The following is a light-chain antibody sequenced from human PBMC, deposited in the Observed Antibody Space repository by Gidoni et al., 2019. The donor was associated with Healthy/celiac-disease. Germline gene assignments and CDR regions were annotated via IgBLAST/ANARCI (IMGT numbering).Light chain of an antibody. V-gene: IGKV3-20*01. CDR2: CAS. CDR3: QQYGSSPRVYT. J-gene: IGKJ2*01. Sequence: EIVLTQSPGTLSLSPGERATLSCRASQSVSSSYLAWYQQTPGQAPRPLIYCASSRATGLPDRFSGSGSGTDFTLTISRLEPEDFAVYYCQQYGSSPRVYTFGQGTKLEIK. CDR1: QSVSSSY.